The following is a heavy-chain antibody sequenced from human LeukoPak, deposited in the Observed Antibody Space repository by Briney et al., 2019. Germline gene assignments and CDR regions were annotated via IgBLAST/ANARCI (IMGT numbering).Heavy chain of an antibody. CDR3: AKDRKFPYYYDSSGYYFGY. V-gene: IGHV3-23*01. D-gene: IGHD3-22*01. CDR1: GFTFSSYA. J-gene: IGHJ4*02. Sequence: GGSLRLSCAASGFTFSSYAMSWVRQAPGKGLEWVSAISGSGGSTYYADSVKGRFTISRGNSKNTLYLQMNSLRAEDTAVYYCAKDRKFPYYYDSSGYYFGYWGQGTLVTVSS. CDR2: ISGSGGST.